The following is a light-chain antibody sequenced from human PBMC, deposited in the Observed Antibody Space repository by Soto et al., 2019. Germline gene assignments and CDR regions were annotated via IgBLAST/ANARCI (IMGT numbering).Light chain of an antibody. Sequence: DIVMTQSPLSLSFTPGEPASISCRSSQSLLHSNGNHYLEWYFQKPGQSPQLLIYLASIRASGVTDRFSGSGSGTDFTLKISRVEAEDVGVYYCMQALHTPRTFGQGTKVEIK. J-gene: IGKJ1*01. CDR3: MQALHTPRT. CDR2: LAS. V-gene: IGKV2-28*01. CDR1: QSLLHSNGNHY.